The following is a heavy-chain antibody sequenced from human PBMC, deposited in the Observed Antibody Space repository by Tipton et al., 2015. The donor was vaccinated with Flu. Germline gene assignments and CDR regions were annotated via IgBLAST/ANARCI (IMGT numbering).Heavy chain of an antibody. CDR2: IYPSGNT. V-gene: IGHV4-4*07. CDR3: ARVGGDYRDTSGFIPWFDL. CDR1: GGSLSSYF. J-gene: IGHJ5*02. D-gene: IGHD3-22*01. Sequence: TLSLTCTVSGGSLSSYFWSWIRQPAGKGLEWIGRIYPSGNTNYNPSLQSRVTMSVDTSKNQFSLRLSSVTAADTAVYYCARVGGDYRDTSGFIPWFDLWGQGTLVTVSS.